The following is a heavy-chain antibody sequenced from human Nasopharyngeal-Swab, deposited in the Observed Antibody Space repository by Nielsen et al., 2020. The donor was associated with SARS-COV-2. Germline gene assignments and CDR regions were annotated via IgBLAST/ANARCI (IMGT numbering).Heavy chain of an antibody. CDR1: GFTFDDYG. V-gene: IGHV3-20*04. D-gene: IGHD6-19*01. CDR2: INWNGGST. J-gene: IGHJ4*02. CDR3: ARDAILEGWYPAYFDY. Sequence: GESLKISCAASGFTFDDYGMSWVRQAPGKGLEWVSGINWNGGSTGYADSVKGRFTISRDNAKNSLYLQMNSLRAEDTAVYYCARDAILEGWYPAYFDYWGQGTLVTVSS.